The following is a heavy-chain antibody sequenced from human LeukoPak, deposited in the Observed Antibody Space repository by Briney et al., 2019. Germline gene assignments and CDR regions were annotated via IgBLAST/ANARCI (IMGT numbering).Heavy chain of an antibody. V-gene: IGHV3-21*01. Sequence: GGSLRLSCAASGFTFSSYSMNWVRQAPGKGLKWVSSISSSSSYIYYADSVKGRFTISRDNAKNSLYLQMNSLRAEDTAVYYCAREGYYGDYIDYWGQGTLVTVSS. CDR1: GFTFSSYS. J-gene: IGHJ4*02. D-gene: IGHD4-17*01. CDR2: ISSSSSYI. CDR3: AREGYYGDYIDY.